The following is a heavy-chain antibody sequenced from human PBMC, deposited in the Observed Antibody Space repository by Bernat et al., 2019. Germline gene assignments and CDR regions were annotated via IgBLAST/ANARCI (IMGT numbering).Heavy chain of an antibody. CDR2: IKIDGSST. CDR3: ARANYYGMDV. V-gene: IGHV3-74*01. CDR1: GFTFSSYW. J-gene: IGHJ6*02. Sequence: VQLVESGGGLVQPGGSLRLSCAASGFTFSSYWMHWVRQVPGKGLVWVSVIKIDGSSTTYADSVKGRFTISRDNAKNTLYLRMNSLRAEDTAVYYCARANYYGMDVWGQGTTVTVSS.